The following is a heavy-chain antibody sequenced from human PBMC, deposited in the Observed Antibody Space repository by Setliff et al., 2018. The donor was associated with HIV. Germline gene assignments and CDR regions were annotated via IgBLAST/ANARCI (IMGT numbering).Heavy chain of an antibody. D-gene: IGHD6-19*01. CDR3: ARDGYSSGWYIYSFDP. CDR1: GGTFNNDA. V-gene: IGHV1-69*10. Sequence: ASVKVSCKASGGTFNNDAISWVRQAPGQGLEWMGGIVPVLGITNYSPKFQGRVTITTDESTTTAYMDLSSLRSEDTAVYYCARDGYSSGWYIYSFDPWGQGTLVTVSS. J-gene: IGHJ5*02. CDR2: IVPVLGIT.